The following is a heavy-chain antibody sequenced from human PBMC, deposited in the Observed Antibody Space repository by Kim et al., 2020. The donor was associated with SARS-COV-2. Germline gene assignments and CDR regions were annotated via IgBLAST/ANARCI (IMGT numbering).Heavy chain of an antibody. CDR2: INSDGSST. Sequence: GGSLRLSCAASGFTFSSYWMHWVRQAPGKGLVWVSRINSDGSSTSYADSVKGRFTISRDNAKNTLYLQMNSLRAEDTAVYYCARDSLLVVRNDAFDIWGQGTMVTVSS. CDR1: GFTFSSYW. J-gene: IGHJ3*02. V-gene: IGHV3-74*01. CDR3: ARDSLLVVRNDAFDI. D-gene: IGHD3-22*01.